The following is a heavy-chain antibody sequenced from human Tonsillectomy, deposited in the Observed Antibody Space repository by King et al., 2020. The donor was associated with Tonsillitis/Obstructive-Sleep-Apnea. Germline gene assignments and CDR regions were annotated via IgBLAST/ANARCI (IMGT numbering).Heavy chain of an antibody. V-gene: IGHV4-59*01. D-gene: IGHD2-2*01. CDR1: GGSISSYY. J-gene: IGHJ1*01. CDR3: ARLDLPAAIGRGAGYFQH. CDR2: IYYSGST. Sequence: QLKESGPGLVKPSETLSLTCTVSGGSISSYYWSWIRQPPGKGLEWIGYIYYSGSTNYNPSLKSRVTISVDTSKNQFSLKLSSVTAADTAVYYFARLDLPAAIGRGAGYFQHWGQGTLVTVSS.